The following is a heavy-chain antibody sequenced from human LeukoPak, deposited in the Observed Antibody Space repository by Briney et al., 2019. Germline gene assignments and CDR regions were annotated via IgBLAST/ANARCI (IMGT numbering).Heavy chain of an antibody. D-gene: IGHD3-16*01. V-gene: IGHV3-21*01. CDR2: VSSDSGFI. CDR1: GFTFSTYT. CDR3: ARDPFGVGPTQLDY. J-gene: IGHJ4*02. Sequence: GGSLRLSRATSGFTFSTYTMNWVRQAPGKGLEWVSSVSSDSGFISYADSLKGRFTISRDNAKNSLYLQMNSLRAEDTAVYYCARDPFGVGPTQLDYWGQGTLVTVSS.